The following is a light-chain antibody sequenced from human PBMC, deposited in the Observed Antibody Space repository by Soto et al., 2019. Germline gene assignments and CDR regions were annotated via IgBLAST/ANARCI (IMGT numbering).Light chain of an antibody. V-gene: IGKV3D-15*01. CDR1: QSVSNRY. CDR2: GAS. J-gene: IGKJ1*01. CDR3: QQYNNWPPWT. Sequence: DIVLTQSPGTLSLSPGERATLSCWASQSVSNRYLAWYQQKPGQAPRLLIYGASSRATGIPARFSGSGSVTEFTLTISSLQSEDFAVYYCQQYNNWPPWTFGQGTKVDTK.